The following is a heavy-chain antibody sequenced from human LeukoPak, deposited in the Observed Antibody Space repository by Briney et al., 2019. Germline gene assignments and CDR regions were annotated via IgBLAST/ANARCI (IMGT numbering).Heavy chain of an antibody. D-gene: IGHD1-26*01. V-gene: IGHV3-7*01. J-gene: IGHJ6*03. CDR1: GFTFSSYW. Sequence: GGSLRLSCAASGFTFSSYWMSWVRQAPGKGLEWVANIKQDGSEKYYVDSVKGRFTISRDNAMNSLYLQMNSLRAEDTAVYYCAKVSGGYSNYFYMDVWGKGTTVTVS. CDR3: AKVSGGYSNYFYMDV. CDR2: IKQDGSEK.